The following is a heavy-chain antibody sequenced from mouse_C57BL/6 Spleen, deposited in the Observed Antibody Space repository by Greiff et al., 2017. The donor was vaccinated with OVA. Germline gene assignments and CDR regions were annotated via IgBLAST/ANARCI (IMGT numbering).Heavy chain of an antibody. D-gene: IGHD2-1*01. CDR1: GFTFSDYG. CDR3: ARGYYGNLYAMDY. V-gene: IGHV5-17*01. CDR2: ISSGSSTI. Sequence: EVQRVESGGGLVKPGGSLKLSCAASGFTFSDYGMHWVRQAPEKGLEWVAYISSGSSTIYYADTVKGRFTISRDNAKNTLFLQMTSLRSEDTAMYYCARGYYGNLYAMDYWGQGTSVTVSS. J-gene: IGHJ4*01.